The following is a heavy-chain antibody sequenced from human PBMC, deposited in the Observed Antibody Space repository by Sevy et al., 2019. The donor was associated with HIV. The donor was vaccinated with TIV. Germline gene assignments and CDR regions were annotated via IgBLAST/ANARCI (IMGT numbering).Heavy chain of an antibody. Sequence: SETLSLTCSVSGASISSSGYYWGWIRQPPGKGLEWIASIRYSGSTFYNPSLRRRVTISADTSKNQFSLKLNSVTAADTATYYCAGPTLTYSSGWTYYDYWGQGTVVTVSS. CDR3: AGPTLTYSSGWTYYDY. D-gene: IGHD6-19*01. CDR2: IRYSGST. V-gene: IGHV4-39*01. J-gene: IGHJ4*02. CDR1: GASISSSGYY.